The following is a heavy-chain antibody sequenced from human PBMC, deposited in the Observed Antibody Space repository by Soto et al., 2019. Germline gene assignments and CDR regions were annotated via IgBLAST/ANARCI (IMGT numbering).Heavy chain of an antibody. CDR2: ISSTTNYI. J-gene: IGHJ4*02. CDR1: GFTFTRYS. V-gene: IGHV3-21*06. Sequence: GGSLRLSCAASGFTFTRYSMNWVRQAPGKGLEWVSYISSTTNYIYYGDSMKGRFTITRDNAKNSLYLEMNSLRAEATAAYYCARESEDLTSNFDYWGQGTLVTVS. CDR3: ARESEDLTSNFDY.